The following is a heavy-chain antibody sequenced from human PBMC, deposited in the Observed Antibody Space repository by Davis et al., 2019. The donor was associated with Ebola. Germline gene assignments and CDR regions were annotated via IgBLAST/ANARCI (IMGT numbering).Heavy chain of an antibody. V-gene: IGHV3-30*04. Sequence: PGGSLRLSCAASGFTFSSYAMHWVRQAPGKGLEWVAVISYDGSNKYYADSVKGRFTISRDNSQNTLYLQMNSLRAEDTAVYYCGGGAAAGTASIYFYYGMDVWGQGTTVTVSS. CDR2: ISYDGSNK. CDR3: GGGAAAGTASIYFYYGMDV. J-gene: IGHJ6*02. D-gene: IGHD6-13*01. CDR1: GFTFSSYA.